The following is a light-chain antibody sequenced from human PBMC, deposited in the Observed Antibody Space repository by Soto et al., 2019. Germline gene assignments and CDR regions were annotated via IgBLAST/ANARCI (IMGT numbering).Light chain of an antibody. CDR3: KQYNDWPRT. CDR2: GAY. J-gene: IGKJ1*01. Sequence: DIVLTQSPVTLSASPGESATLSCRASQSVNSDLAWYQQKPGQAPTLLIYGAYIRAVGIPARFSGSGSGAEFTLTIRSLQSEDFALYFCKQYNDWPRTFGQGTKV. V-gene: IGKV3-15*01. CDR1: QSVNSD.